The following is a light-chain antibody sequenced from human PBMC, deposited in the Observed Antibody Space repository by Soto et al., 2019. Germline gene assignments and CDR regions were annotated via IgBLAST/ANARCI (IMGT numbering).Light chain of an antibody. CDR2: AAS. V-gene: IGKV1-39*01. CDR1: QSISTY. J-gene: IGKJ5*01. CDR3: QQSYSFPRT. Sequence: QMPRSTSTLPSSLEDRVTIXXRASQSISTYLNWYQQKPGRAPKLXIYAASTLQSGVPSRFRGSGSGTDFTLTISSLQPEDFATYYCQQSYSFPRTVGQGTRLEIK.